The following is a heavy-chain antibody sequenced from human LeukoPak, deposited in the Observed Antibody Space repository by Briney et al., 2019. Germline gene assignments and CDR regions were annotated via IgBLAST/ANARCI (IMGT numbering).Heavy chain of an antibody. CDR1: GFTFSSYA. V-gene: IGHV3-21*01. CDR3: ARSGHYDFWSGYYYYMDV. CDR2: ISSSSSYI. D-gene: IGHD3-3*01. Sequence: GGSLRLSCAASGFTFSSYAMSWVRQAPGKGLEWVSSISSSSSYIYYADSVKGRFTISRDNAKNSLYLQMNSLRAEDTAVYYCARSGHYDFWSGYYYYMDVWGKGTTVTVSS. J-gene: IGHJ6*03.